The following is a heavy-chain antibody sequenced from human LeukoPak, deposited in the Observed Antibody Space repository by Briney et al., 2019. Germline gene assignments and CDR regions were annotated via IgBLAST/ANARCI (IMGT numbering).Heavy chain of an antibody. J-gene: IGHJ5*02. Sequence: ASVKVSCKASGYSFSKYGISWVRQAPGQGLEWMGWISAYNGNTNLAQKFQGGVTMTTDTSTNTAYMELRSLRSDDTAVYFCARALPYDFWSSDQDSWGQGTLVTVSS. V-gene: IGHV1-18*01. CDR2: ISAYNGNT. D-gene: IGHD3-3*01. CDR3: ARALPYDFWSSDQDS. CDR1: GYSFSKYG.